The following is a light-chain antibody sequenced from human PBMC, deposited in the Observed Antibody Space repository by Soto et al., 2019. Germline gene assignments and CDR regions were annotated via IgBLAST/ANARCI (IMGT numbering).Light chain of an antibody. CDR3: QQYNNWPPYT. J-gene: IGKJ2*01. Sequence: EIVMTQSPATLSVSPGERATLSCRASQSVSSNLAWYQQKPGQAPRLIIYGASTRATGIPDRFSGSRSGTEFTLTISSLQSEDFAVYYGQQYNNWPPYTFGQGTKLEIK. V-gene: IGKV3-15*01. CDR2: GAS. CDR1: QSVSSN.